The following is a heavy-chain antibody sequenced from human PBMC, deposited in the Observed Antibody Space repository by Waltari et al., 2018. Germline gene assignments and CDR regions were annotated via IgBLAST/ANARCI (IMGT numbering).Heavy chain of an antibody. Sequence: QVQLVQSGAEVKKPGASVKVSCKASGYTFTSYYMHWVRQAPGQGLEWMGIINHSGGSTSDAQKFQCRVTMTRDTSTSTVYMELGSLRSEDTAVYYCAREDSSAAVDYWGQGTLVTVSS. CDR1: GYTFTSYY. CDR3: AREDSSAAVDY. D-gene: IGHD6-13*01. CDR2: INHSGGST. V-gene: IGHV1-46*01. J-gene: IGHJ4*02.